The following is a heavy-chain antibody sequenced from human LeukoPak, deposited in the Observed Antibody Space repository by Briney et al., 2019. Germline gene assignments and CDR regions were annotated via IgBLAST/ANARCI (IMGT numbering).Heavy chain of an antibody. D-gene: IGHD4-17*01. J-gene: IGHJ4*02. CDR2: INGDGSSI. CDR3: ARPDYGDHQFDY. V-gene: IGHV3-74*01. CDR1: AFTLSSYW. Sequence: GGSLRLSCAASAFTLSSYWMQWVRQVPGKGLVWVSRINGDGSSIGYADSVKGRFTISRDNAKNTLYLQMNSLRAEDTAVYYCARPDYGDHQFDYWGQGSLVTVSS.